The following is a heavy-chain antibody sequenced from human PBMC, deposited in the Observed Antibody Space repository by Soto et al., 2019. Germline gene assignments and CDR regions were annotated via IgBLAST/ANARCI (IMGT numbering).Heavy chain of an antibody. CDR2: ISYDGSIK. D-gene: IGHD5-18*01. Sequence: QVQLVESGGGVVQPGTSLRLSCAASGFTFYNYALHWVRRAPGKGLEWVAVISYDGSIKYYADSVEGRFTISRDNSKNTLYLQLNSPRTEDMGVYHCARGHTANAAMVTGQFDYWGQGTLVTVSS. V-gene: IGHV3-30-3*01. J-gene: IGHJ4*02. CDR1: GFTFYNYA. CDR3: ARGHTANAAMVTGQFDY.